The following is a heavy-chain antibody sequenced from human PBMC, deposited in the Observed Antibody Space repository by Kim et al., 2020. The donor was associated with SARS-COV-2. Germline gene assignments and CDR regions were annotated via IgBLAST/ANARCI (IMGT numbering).Heavy chain of an antibody. CDR2: IGTAGDT. CDR1: GFTFSSYD. Sequence: GGSLRLSCAASGFTFSSYDMHWVRQATGKGLEWVSAIGTAGDTCYPGSVKGRFTISRENAKNSLYLQMNSLRAGDTAVYYCARGGIAFDIWGQGTMVTVSS. J-gene: IGHJ3*02. V-gene: IGHV3-13*01. CDR3: ARGGIAFDI.